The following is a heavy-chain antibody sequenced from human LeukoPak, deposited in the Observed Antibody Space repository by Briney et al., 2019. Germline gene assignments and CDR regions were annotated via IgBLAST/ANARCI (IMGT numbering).Heavy chain of an antibody. CDR3: ARGSSGYSYG. CDR2: INHSGST. Sequence: SETLSLTCAVYGGSFSGYYWSWIRQPPGKGLEWIGEINHSGSTNYNPSLKSRVTISVDTSKNQFSLKLSSVTAADTAVYYCARGSSGYSYGWGQGTLVTVSS. V-gene: IGHV4-34*01. D-gene: IGHD5-18*01. J-gene: IGHJ4*02. CDR1: GGSFSGYY.